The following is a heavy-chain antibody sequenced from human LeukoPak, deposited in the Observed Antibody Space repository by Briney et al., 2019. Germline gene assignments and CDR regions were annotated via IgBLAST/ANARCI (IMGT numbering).Heavy chain of an antibody. V-gene: IGHV3-43*02. CDR1: GFTFDDYA. D-gene: IGHD3-10*01. CDR2: ISGDGGST. Sequence: GGSLRLSCAASGFTFDDYAMHWVRQAPGKGLEWVSLISGDGGSTYYADSVKGRFTISRGNSKNSLYLQMNSLRTEDTALYYCAKDIPPNYYGSGSYSDYWGQGTLVTVSS. CDR3: AKDIPPNYYGSGSYSDY. J-gene: IGHJ4*02.